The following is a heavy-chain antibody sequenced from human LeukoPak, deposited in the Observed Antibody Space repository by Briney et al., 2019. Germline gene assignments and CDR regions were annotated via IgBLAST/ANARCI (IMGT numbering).Heavy chain of an antibody. CDR3: ARRGVASSCDY. Sequence: RSGGSLRLSCAASGFTFSIYWMSWVRQAPGRGLEWVANIKQGGSEEYCVDSLKGRFTISRDNAKNSLFLQMNSLRGEDTAVYYCARRGVASSCDYWGQGTLVTVSS. CDR1: GFTFSIYW. V-gene: IGHV3-7*01. D-gene: IGHD5-12*01. CDR2: IKQGGSEE. J-gene: IGHJ4*02.